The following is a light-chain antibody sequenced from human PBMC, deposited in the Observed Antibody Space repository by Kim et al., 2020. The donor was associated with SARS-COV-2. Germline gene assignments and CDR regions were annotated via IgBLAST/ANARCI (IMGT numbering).Light chain of an antibody. Sequence: ASVGDRVTITCRASQSISSYLNWYQQKPGKATKLLIYAASSLQSGVPSRFSGSGSGTDFTLTISSLQPEDFATYYCQQSYSNPWTFGQGTKVDIK. J-gene: IGKJ1*01. CDR3: QQSYSNPWT. CDR1: QSISSY. V-gene: IGKV1-39*01. CDR2: AAS.